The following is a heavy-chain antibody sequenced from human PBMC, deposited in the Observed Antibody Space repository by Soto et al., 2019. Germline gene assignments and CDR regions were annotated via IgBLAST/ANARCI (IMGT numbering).Heavy chain of an antibody. CDR1: GFTFTSSA. V-gene: IGHV1-58*01. Sequence: SVKVSCKASGFTFTSSAVQWVRQARGQRLEWIGWIVVGSGNTNYAQKFQERVTITRDMSTSTAYMELSSLRSEDTAVYYCAADMAAVEIAVAGPYYFDYWGQGTLVTVSS. CDR2: IVVGSGNT. CDR3: AADMAAVEIAVAGPYYFDY. D-gene: IGHD6-19*01. J-gene: IGHJ4*02.